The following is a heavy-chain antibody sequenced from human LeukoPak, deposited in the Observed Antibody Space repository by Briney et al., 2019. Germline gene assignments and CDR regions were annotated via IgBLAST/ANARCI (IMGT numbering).Heavy chain of an antibody. D-gene: IGHD1-14*01. Sequence: GRCLRLTCVLYAPSLATIWTSCDRRAPGEGLEWAANINQAGSQTYYVDSVEGRFVVSKDNTKNSLYLQVNSLRAEDTAVYYRARECTTVTVAYWGQAILVTVSS. CDR3: ARECTTVTVAY. CDR1: APSLATIW. CDR2: INQAGSQT. J-gene: IGHJ4*02. V-gene: IGHV3-7*05.